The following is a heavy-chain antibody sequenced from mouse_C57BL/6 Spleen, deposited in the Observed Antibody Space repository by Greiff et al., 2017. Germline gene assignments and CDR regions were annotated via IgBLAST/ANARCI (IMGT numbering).Heavy chain of an antibody. CDR2: IDPSDSET. Sequence: QVQLQQPGAELVRPGSSVKLSCKASGYTFTSYWMHWVKQRPIQGLEWIGNIDPSDSETHYNQKFKDKATLTVDKSSSTAYMQLSSLTSEDSAVYYGARGDDYDEDYYAMDYWGQGTSVTVSS. CDR1: GYTFTSYW. CDR3: ARGDDYDEDYYAMDY. V-gene: IGHV1-52*01. J-gene: IGHJ4*01. D-gene: IGHD2-4*01.